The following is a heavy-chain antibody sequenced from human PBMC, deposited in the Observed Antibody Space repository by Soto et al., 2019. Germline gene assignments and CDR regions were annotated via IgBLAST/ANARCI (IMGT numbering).Heavy chain of an antibody. J-gene: IGHJ6*02. Sequence: ASVKVSCKASGYTFTGYYMHWVRQAPGQGLEWMGWINPNSGGTNYAQKFQGWVTMTRDTSISTAYMELSRLRSDDTAVYYCARGGAYSSGWYQSYYHYGMDVWGQGTTVTVSS. D-gene: IGHD6-19*01. CDR3: ARGGAYSSGWYQSYYHYGMDV. V-gene: IGHV1-2*04. CDR1: GYTFTGYY. CDR2: INPNSGGT.